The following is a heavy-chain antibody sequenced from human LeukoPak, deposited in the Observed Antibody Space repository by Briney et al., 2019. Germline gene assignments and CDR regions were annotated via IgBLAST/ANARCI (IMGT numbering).Heavy chain of an antibody. J-gene: IGHJ4*02. CDR2: IYTSGST. V-gene: IGHV4-61*02. CDR3: ARKDYSNSVHFDY. CDR1: GGSISSGSYY. D-gene: IGHD3-22*01. Sequence: PSETLSLTCTVPGGSISSGSYYWSWIRQPAGKGLEWIGRIYTSGSTNYNPSLKSRVTISVDTSKNQFSLKLSSVTAADTAVYYCARKDYSNSVHFDYWGRGTLVTVSS.